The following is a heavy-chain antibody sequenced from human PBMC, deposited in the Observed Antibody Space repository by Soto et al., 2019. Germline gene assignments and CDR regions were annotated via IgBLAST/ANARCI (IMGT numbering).Heavy chain of an antibody. CDR3: ARELGWLRGYYYYGMDV. Sequence: GGSLRLSCAASGFTFSSYDMHWVRQATGKGLEWVSAIGTAGDTYYPGSVKGRFTISRENAKNSLYLQMNSLRAGDTAVYYCARELGWLRGYYYYGMDVWGQGTTVTVSS. CDR2: IGTAGDT. D-gene: IGHD5-12*01. J-gene: IGHJ6*02. CDR1: GFTFSSYD. V-gene: IGHV3-13*04.